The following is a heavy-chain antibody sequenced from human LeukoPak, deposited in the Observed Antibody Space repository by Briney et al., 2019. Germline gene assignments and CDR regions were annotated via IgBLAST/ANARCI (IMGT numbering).Heavy chain of an antibody. D-gene: IGHD5-18*01. J-gene: IGHJ4*02. CDR1: GFTFSSYE. Sequence: GGSLRLSCAASGFTFSSYEMKWVRQAPGKGLEWVSYISSSGSTIYYADSVKGRFTISRDNAKNSLYLQMNSLRAEDTAVYYCARGSVDTAMAGDYWGQGTLVTVSS. V-gene: IGHV3-48*03. CDR2: ISSSGSTI. CDR3: ARGSVDTAMAGDY.